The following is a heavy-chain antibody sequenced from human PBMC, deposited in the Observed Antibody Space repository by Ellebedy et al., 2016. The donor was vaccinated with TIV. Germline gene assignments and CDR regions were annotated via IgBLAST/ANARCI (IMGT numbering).Heavy chain of an antibody. CDR2: IIPIFGTA. J-gene: IGHJ3*02. CDR3: ARDWEPYYYDSSGYRAFDI. CDR1: GYTFTSYG. D-gene: IGHD3-22*01. Sequence: SVKVSCXASGYTFTSYGISWVRQAPGQGLEWMGGIIPIFGTANYAQKFQGRVTITADESTSTAYMELSSLRSEDTAVYYCARDWEPYYYDSSGYRAFDIWGQGTMVTVSS. V-gene: IGHV1-69*13.